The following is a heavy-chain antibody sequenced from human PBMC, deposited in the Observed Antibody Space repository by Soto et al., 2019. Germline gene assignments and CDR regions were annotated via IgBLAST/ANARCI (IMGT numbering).Heavy chain of an antibody. CDR3: ARDIQYYYDSSSPRGWFDP. J-gene: IGHJ5*02. CDR1: GGTFSSYA. Sequence: SVTVSCKASGGTFSSYAISWVRQAPGQGLEWMGGIIPIFGTANYAQKFQGRVTITADESTSTAYMELSSLRSEDTAVYYCARDIQYYYDSSSPRGWFDPWGQGTLVTVSS. V-gene: IGHV1-69*13. CDR2: IIPIFGTA. D-gene: IGHD3-22*01.